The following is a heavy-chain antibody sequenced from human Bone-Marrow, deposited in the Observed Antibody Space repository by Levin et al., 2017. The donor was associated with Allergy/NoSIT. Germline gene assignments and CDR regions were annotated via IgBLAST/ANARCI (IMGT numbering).Heavy chain of an antibody. CDR2: INPNSGGT. J-gene: IGHJ5*02. V-gene: IGHV1-2*02. D-gene: IGHD2-2*02. Sequence: PVASVKVSCKASGYTFTGYYMHWVRQAPGQGLEWMGWINPNSGGTNYAQKFQGRVTMTRDTSISTAYMELSRLRSDDTAVYYCANQSPRDCSSTSCYKGDNWFDPWGQGTLVTVSS. CDR3: ANQSPRDCSSTSCYKGDNWFDP. CDR1: GYTFTGYY.